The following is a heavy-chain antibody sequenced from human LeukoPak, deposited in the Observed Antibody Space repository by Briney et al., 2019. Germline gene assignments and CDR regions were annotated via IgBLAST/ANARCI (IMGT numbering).Heavy chain of an antibody. Sequence: GGSLRLSCAASGFTFSSYAMSWVRQAPGKGLEWVSVISGSGGSTYYADSVKGRFTISRDSSKNTLYLQMNSLRAEDTAVYYCAKENYYDSSGYYCFDYWGQGTLVTVSS. CDR1: GFTFSSYA. D-gene: IGHD3-22*01. CDR2: ISGSGGST. J-gene: IGHJ4*02. CDR3: AKENYYDSSGYYCFDY. V-gene: IGHV3-23*01.